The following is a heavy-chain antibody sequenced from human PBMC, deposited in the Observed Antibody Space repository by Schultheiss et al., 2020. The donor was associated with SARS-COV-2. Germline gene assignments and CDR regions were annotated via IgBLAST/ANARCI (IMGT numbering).Heavy chain of an antibody. D-gene: IGHD6-13*01. V-gene: IGHV4-34*01. CDR2: VSHSGGT. Sequence: SETLSLTCAVFGESFSGFSWTWIRQSPGKGLEWIGQVSHSGGTHFNPSLKRRLTISIDTSKRQFSLRLSSVTAADTAVYYCACYCSSWYNYWGQGTLVTVSS. CDR3: ACYCSSWYNY. J-gene: IGHJ4*02. CDR1: GESFSGFS.